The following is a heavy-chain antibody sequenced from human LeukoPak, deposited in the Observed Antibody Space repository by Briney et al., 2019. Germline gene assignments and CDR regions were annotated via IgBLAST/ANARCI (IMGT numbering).Heavy chain of an antibody. CDR1: RYSFTNYW. J-gene: IGHJ4*02. D-gene: IGHD5-18*01. CDR3: AGQRYSYASPDY. V-gene: IGHV5-51*01. Sequence: GESLKIPCKGSRYSFTNYWIGWVRQMPGKGLEWMGIIHPGDSDTRYSPSFQGQVTISADKSISFAYLQWSSLKASDTAMYYCAGQRYSYASPDYWGQGTLVTVSS. CDR2: IHPGDSDT.